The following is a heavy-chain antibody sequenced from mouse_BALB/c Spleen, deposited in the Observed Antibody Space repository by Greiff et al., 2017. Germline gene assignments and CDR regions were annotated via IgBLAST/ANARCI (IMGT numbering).Heavy chain of an antibody. CDR1: GFTFSSFG. CDR2: ISSGSSTI. V-gene: IGHV5-17*02. CDR3: AREGEFITTVVAFDY. J-gene: IGHJ2*01. D-gene: IGHD1-1*01. Sequence: EVKVVESGGGLVQPGGSRKLSCAASGFTFSSFGMHWVRQAPEKGLEWVAYISSGSSTIYYADTVKGRFTISRDNPKNTLFLQMTSLRSEDTAMYYCAREGEFITTVVAFDYWGQGTTLTVSS.